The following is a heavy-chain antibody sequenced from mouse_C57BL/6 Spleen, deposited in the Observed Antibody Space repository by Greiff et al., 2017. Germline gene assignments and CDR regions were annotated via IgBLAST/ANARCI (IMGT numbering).Heavy chain of an antibody. Sequence: LVESGAELVKPGASVKISCKASGYAFSSYWMNWVKQRPGKGLEWIGQIYPGDGDTNYNGKFKGKATLTADKSSSTAYMQLSSLTSEDSAVYFCARYYYGSEDYFDYWGQGTTLTVSS. CDR1: GYAFSSYW. V-gene: IGHV1-80*01. CDR3: ARYYYGSEDYFDY. J-gene: IGHJ2*01. CDR2: IYPGDGDT. D-gene: IGHD1-1*01.